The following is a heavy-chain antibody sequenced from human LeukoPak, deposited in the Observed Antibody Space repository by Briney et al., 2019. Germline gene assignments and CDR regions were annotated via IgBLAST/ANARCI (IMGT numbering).Heavy chain of an antibody. D-gene: IGHD4-23*01. CDR1: GGTFSSYA. V-gene: IGHV1-69*04. J-gene: IGHJ4*02. CDR3: ARGMTTVVTTFDY. Sequence: SVKVSCKASGGTFSSYAISWVRQAPGQGLEWMGRITPILGIANYAQKFQGRVTITADKSTSTAYMELSSLRSEDTAVYYCARGMTTVVTTFDYWGQGTLVTVSS. CDR2: ITPILGIA.